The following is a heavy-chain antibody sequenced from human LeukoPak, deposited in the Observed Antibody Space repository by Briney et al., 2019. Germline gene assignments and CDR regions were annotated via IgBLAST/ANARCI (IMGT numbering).Heavy chain of an antibody. CDR3: SGVGVWGSYRYDY. J-gene: IGHJ4*02. D-gene: IGHD3-16*02. Sequence: SGTLSLTCAVYGGSFSGYYGSWIRQPPGKGLEWIGEFNHSGSTNYNPSLKSRVTISLNEPNNQSSLRLSSVAAAAPAVDYWSGVGVWGSYRYDYSGQGTLVTVSS. CDR2: FNHSGST. CDR1: GGSFSGYY. V-gene: IGHV4-34*01.